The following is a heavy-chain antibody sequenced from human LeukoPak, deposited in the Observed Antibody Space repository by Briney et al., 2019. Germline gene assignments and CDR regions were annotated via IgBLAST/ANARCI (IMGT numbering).Heavy chain of an antibody. J-gene: IGHJ4*02. CDR3: ARAGIAVAGYDY. D-gene: IGHD6-19*01. CDR2: ISSSSSYI. Sequence: GGSLRLSCAASGFTFSSYSMNWVRQAPGKGREWVSSISSSSSYIYYADSVKGRFTISRDNAKTSMYLQMNSLRAEDTAVYYCARAGIAVAGYDYWGQGTLVTVSS. V-gene: IGHV3-21*01. CDR1: GFTFSSYS.